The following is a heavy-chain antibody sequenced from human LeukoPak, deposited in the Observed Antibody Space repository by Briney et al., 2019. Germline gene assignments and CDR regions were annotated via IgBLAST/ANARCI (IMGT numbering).Heavy chain of an antibody. J-gene: IGHJ3*02. V-gene: IGHV4-34*01. D-gene: IGHD6-6*01. Sequence: SETLSLTCAVYGGSFSGYYWSWIRQPPGKVLEWIGEINHSGSTNYNPSLKSRVTISVDTSKNQFSLKLSSVTAADTAVYYCARVEYSSHDDAFDIWGQGTMVTVSS. CDR2: INHSGST. CDR3: ARVEYSSHDDAFDI. CDR1: GGSFSGYY.